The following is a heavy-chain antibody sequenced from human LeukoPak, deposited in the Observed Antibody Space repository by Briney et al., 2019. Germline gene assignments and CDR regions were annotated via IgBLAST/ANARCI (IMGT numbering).Heavy chain of an antibody. V-gene: IGHV4-39*07. CDR3: ARGGHDYSNYGDAFDI. CDR2: IYYSGST. CDR1: GVSISSGSNY. J-gene: IGHJ3*02. Sequence: SETLSLTCRVSGVSISSGSNYWGWIRQPPGKTLEWIGSIYYSGSTYYNPSLKSRVTISVDTSKNQFSLQLNSVTPEDTAVYYCARGGHDYSNYGDAFDIWGQGTMVTVSS. D-gene: IGHD4-11*01.